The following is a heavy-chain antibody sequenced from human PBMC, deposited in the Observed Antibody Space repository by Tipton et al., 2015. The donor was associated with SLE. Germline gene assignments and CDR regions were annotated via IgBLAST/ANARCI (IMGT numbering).Heavy chain of an antibody. CDR2: INHSGST. V-gene: IGHV4-34*01. J-gene: IGHJ4*02. CDR3: ARVPPGGYFDF. Sequence: GLVKPSETLSLTCAVYGGSFSGYYWSWIRQPPGKGLEWIGEINHSGSTNYNPSLKSRVTISVDTSKNQFSLKLSSVTAADTAVYYCARVPPGGYFDFWGQGTLVTVSS. D-gene: IGHD1-26*01. CDR1: GGSFSGYY.